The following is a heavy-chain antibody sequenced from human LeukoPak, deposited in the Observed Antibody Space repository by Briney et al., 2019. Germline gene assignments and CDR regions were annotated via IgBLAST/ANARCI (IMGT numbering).Heavy chain of an antibody. CDR3: AGRGQRYFRD. J-gene: IGHJ1*01. V-gene: IGHV4-4*08. CDR1: GDSISSDY. CDR2: IYRFGNT. Sequence: PSETLSLTCTVSGDSISSDYWSWIRQPPGKGLEWIGYIYRFGNTDYNPSLMRRVTISLDTSKKQLSLNLTSVTAADTAVYYCAGRGQRYFRDWGQGNLVTVSS.